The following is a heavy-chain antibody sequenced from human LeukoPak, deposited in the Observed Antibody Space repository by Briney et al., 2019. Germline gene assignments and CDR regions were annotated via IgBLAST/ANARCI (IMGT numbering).Heavy chain of an antibody. CDR3: AFGGVYGVTDHYYYYGMDV. V-gene: IGHV1-24*01. D-gene: IGHD2-8*02. CDR2: FDPEDGET. CDR1: GYTLTELS. J-gene: IGHJ6*02. Sequence: ASVKVSCKVSGYTLTELSMHWVRQAPGKGPEWMGGFDPEDGETIYAQKFQGRVTMTEDTSTDTAYMELSSLRSEDTAVYYCAFGGVYGVTDHYYYYGMDVWGQGTTVTVSS.